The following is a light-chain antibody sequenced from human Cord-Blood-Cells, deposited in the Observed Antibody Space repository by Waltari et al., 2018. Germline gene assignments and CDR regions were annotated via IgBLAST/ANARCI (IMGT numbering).Light chain of an antibody. Sequence: QSALTQPASVSGSPGQSITISGTETSSDVGSYNLVSWYQQHPGKAPKLMIYEGSKRPSGVSNRFSGSKSGNTASLTISGLQAEDEADYYCCSYAGSSTVVFGGGTKLTVL. CDR1: SSDVGSYNL. J-gene: IGLJ2*01. V-gene: IGLV2-23*01. CDR2: EGS. CDR3: CSYAGSSTVV.